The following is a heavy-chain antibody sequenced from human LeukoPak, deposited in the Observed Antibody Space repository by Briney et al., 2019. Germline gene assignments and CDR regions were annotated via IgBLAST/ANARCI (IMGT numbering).Heavy chain of an antibody. J-gene: IGHJ4*02. CDR3: ARQGGGRYFDWLLSIRAYFDY. D-gene: IGHD3-9*01. CDR1: GGSISSSSYY. CDR2: IYYSGST. Sequence: PSETLSLTCTVSGGSISSSSYYWGWIRQPPGKGLEWIGSIYYSGSTYYNPSLKSRVTISVDTSKNQFSLKLSSVTAADTAVYYCARQGGGRYFDWLLSIRAYFDYWGQGTLVTVSS. V-gene: IGHV4-39*01.